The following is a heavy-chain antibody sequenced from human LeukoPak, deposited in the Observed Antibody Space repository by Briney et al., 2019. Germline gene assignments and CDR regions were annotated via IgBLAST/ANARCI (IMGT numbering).Heavy chain of an antibody. CDR2: FDPEDGET. V-gene: IGHV1-24*01. CDR3: ATGSRITMVRGVLNFDY. D-gene: IGHD3-10*01. Sequence: GASVKVSCKVSGYTLTELSMHWVRQAPGKGLEWMGGFDPEDGETIYAQKFQGRVTMTEDTSTDTAYMELSSLRSEDTAVYYCATGSRITMVRGVLNFDYWGQGTLVTVSS. J-gene: IGHJ4*02. CDR1: GYTLTELS.